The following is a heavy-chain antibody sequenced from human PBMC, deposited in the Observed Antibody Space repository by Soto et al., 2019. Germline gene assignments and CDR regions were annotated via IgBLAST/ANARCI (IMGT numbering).Heavy chain of an antibody. V-gene: IGHV4-61*01. Sequence: SETLSLTCTVSGGSVSSSSYYWSWIRQPPGKGLEWIGYIYYSGSTYYNPSLKSRVTISVDTSKNQFSLKLSSVTAADTAVYYCARAARPRYYYYGMDVWGQGTTVTVSS. D-gene: IGHD6-6*01. CDR3: ARAARPRYYYYGMDV. CDR2: IYYSGST. CDR1: GGSVSSSSYY. J-gene: IGHJ6*02.